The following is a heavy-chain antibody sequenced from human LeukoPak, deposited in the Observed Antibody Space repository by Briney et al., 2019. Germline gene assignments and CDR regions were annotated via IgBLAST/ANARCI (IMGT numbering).Heavy chain of an antibody. CDR2: IYYSGST. V-gene: IGHV4-39*01. CDR1: GGSISSDSYY. J-gene: IGHJ5*02. Sequence: PSETLSLTCTVSGGSISSDSYYWGWIRQPPGKGLEWIGSIYYSGSTSYNSSLKSRVTISVDTSKNQFSLNLSSVTAADTAVYYCARQQGDCRSTSCLFNSWGQGTLVTVSS. CDR3: ARQQGDCRSTSCLFNS. D-gene: IGHD2-2*01.